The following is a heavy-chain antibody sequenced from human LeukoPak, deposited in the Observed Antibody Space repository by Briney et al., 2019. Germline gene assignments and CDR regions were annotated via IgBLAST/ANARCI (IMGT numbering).Heavy chain of an antibody. CDR3: ARESYDIRELDP. Sequence: EASVTVSCKASGYTFTSYAMHWVRQAPGQRLEWMGWINAGNGNTKYSQKFQGRVTITRDTSASTAYMELSSLRSEDTAVYYCARESYDIRELDPWGQGTLVTVSS. D-gene: IGHD3-9*01. CDR1: GYTFTSYA. CDR2: INAGNGNT. V-gene: IGHV1-3*01. J-gene: IGHJ5*02.